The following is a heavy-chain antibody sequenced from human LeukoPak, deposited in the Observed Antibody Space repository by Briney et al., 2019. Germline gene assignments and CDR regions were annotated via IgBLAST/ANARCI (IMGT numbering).Heavy chain of an antibody. Sequence: RTSETLSLTCAVYGGSFSGYYWSWIRQPPGKGLEWIGEINHSGSTNYNPSLKSRVTISVDTSKNQFSLKLSSVTAADTAVYYCARRNYYGSGRNGGVDYWGQGTLVTVSS. CDR1: GGSFSGYY. CDR2: INHSGST. D-gene: IGHD3-10*01. V-gene: IGHV4-34*01. CDR3: ARRNYYGSGRNGGVDY. J-gene: IGHJ4*02.